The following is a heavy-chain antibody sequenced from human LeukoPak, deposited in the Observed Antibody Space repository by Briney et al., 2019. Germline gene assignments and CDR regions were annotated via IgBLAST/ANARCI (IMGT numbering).Heavy chain of an antibody. CDR2: IYYSGST. Sequence: ASETLSLTCTVSGGSISGSSYYWGWIRQPPGKGLEWIGSIYYSGSTNYNPSLKSRVTISTDMSKNQFSLKLSSVTAADTAVYFCARGEYGSSWYYFWGQGTLVTVSS. J-gene: IGHJ4*02. CDR3: ARGEYGSSWYYF. V-gene: IGHV4-39*07. D-gene: IGHD6-13*01. CDR1: GGSISGSSYY.